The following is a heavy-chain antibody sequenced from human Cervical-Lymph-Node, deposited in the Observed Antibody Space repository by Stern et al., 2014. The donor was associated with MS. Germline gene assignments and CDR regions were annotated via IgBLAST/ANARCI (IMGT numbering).Heavy chain of an antibody. J-gene: IGHJ4*02. CDR1: GFTFSSYG. Sequence: VQLVESGGGVVQPGRSLRLYCAASGFTFSSYGMHWVRQVPGKGLEWVAVIWYDGSNKYYADSVKGRFTISRDNSKNTLYLQMNSLRAEDTAVYYCAREDYYDSSGYPDYWGQGTLVTVSS. CDR2: IWYDGSNK. V-gene: IGHV3-33*01. CDR3: AREDYYDSSGYPDY. D-gene: IGHD3-22*01.